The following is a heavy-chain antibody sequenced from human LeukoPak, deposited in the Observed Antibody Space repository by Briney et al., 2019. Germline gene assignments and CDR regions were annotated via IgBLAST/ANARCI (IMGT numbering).Heavy chain of an antibody. CDR1: GFTFSSYG. D-gene: IGHD6-13*01. CDR3: AKVGPGIAAAGTHFGAFDI. J-gene: IGHJ3*02. Sequence: PGRSLRLSCAASGFTFSSYGMHWVRQAPGKGLEWVAVIWYDGSNKYYADSVKCRFTISRDNSKNTVYLQMNSLRAEDTAVYYCAKVGPGIAAAGTHFGAFDIWGQGTMVTVSS. V-gene: IGHV3-33*06. CDR2: IWYDGSNK.